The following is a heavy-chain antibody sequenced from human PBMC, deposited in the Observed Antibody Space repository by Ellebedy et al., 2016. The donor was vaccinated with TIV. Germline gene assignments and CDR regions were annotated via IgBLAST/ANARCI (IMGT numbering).Heavy chain of an antibody. Sequence: PGGSLRLSCAASGFTFSTYWMSWVRQAPGKGLEWVSGFGLSADYTYHADSVKGRFTISRDNSKNTLYLQMNSLRAEDTAVYYCAKGRGGGSDSSAPRYYFDSWGQGTLVTVSS. D-gene: IGHD3-22*01. J-gene: IGHJ4*02. CDR3: AKGRGGGSDSSAPRYYFDS. V-gene: IGHV3-23*01. CDR2: FGLSADYT. CDR1: GFTFSTYW.